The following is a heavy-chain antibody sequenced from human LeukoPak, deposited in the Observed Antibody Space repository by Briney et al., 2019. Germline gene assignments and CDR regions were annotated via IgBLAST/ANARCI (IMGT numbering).Heavy chain of an antibody. CDR3: ARGPGVAALTPHTCMDV. J-gene: IGHJ6*04. D-gene: IGHD6-6*01. Sequence: MTSETLSLTCAVSGYSISSGYYWSWIRQPPGKGLEWIGEINHSGSTNYNPSLKSRVTISVDTSKNQFSLKLSSVTAADTAVYYCARGPGVAALTPHTCMDVWGKGTTVTVSS. CDR2: INHSGST. CDR1: GYSISSGYY. V-gene: IGHV4-34*01.